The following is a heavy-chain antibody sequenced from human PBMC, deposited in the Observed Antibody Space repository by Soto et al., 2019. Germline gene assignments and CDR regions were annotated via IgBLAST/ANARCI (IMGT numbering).Heavy chain of an antibody. CDR3: ARDGAPVLRAAINPYYFDS. J-gene: IGHJ4*02. CDR1: GGSISSTDW. CDR2: IFHSGST. Sequence: QVQLQESGPGLVKPSGTLSLTCAVSGGSISSTDWWTWVRQPPGKGLEWIGEIFHSGSTFYNPSLKSRVTISIAKSKNHFSLNLTSVTAADTAVYFCARDGAPVLRAAINPYYFDSWGQGTLVTVSS. D-gene: IGHD3-10*01. V-gene: IGHV4-4*02.